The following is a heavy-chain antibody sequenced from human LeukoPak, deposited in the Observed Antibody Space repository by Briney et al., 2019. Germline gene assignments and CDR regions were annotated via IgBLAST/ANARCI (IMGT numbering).Heavy chain of an antibody. CDR2: ISRSSSYI. J-gene: IGHJ5*02. CDR1: GFTFSSYS. Sequence: GGSLRLSCAASGFTFSSYSMNWVRQAPGKGLEWVSSISRSSSYIYYADSVKGRFTISRDNAKNSLYLQMNSLRAEDTAVYYCARDSGSYYRSSWFDPWGQGTLVTVSS. V-gene: IGHV3-21*01. D-gene: IGHD1-26*01. CDR3: ARDSGSYYRSSWFDP.